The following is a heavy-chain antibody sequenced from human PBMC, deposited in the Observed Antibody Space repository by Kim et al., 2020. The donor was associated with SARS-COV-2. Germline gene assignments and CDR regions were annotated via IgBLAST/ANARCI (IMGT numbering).Heavy chain of an antibody. CDR2: IYYSGST. V-gene: IGHV4-39*01. Sequence: SETLSLTCTVSGGSISSSSYYWGWIRQPPGKGLEWIGTIYYSGSTYYNPSLKSRVTISVDTSKNQFSLKLSSVTAADTAVYYCARLRGAPKGPLDYWGQGTLVTVSS. J-gene: IGHJ4*02. CDR3: ARLRGAPKGPLDY. CDR1: GGSISSSSYY. D-gene: IGHD1-26*01.